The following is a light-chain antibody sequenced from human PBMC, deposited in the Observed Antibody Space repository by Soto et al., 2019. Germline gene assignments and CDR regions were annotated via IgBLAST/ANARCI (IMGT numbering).Light chain of an antibody. Sequence: QSPLTQAGSVCGSRGQSTTISCTGTISDIAGYYYVSWYQHHPGKAPKLMIYQVSNRPSGVSNRFSGSKSGNTASLTISGLQAEDEADYYCTSYTSSSTFSVFGTGTKVTVL. CDR1: ISDIAGYYY. CDR2: QVS. CDR3: TSYTSSSTFSV. J-gene: IGLJ1*01. V-gene: IGLV2-14*01.